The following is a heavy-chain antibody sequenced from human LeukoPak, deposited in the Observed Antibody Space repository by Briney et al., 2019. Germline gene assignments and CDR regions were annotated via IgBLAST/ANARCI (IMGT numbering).Heavy chain of an antibody. Sequence: YAQKLQGRVTMTTDTSTSTAYMELRSLRSEDTAVYYCARGPVRGVIMRYNWFDPWGQGTLVTVSS. V-gene: IGHV1-18*01. D-gene: IGHD3-10*01. J-gene: IGHJ5*02. CDR3: ARGPVRGVIMRYNWFDP.